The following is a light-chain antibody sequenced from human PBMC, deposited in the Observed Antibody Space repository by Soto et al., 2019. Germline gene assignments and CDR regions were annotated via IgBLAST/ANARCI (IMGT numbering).Light chain of an antibody. J-gene: IGLJ1*01. Sequence: QSALTQPASVSGSPGQSITISCTGTSSDVGSYNLVSWYQQHPGKAPKLMIYEVSKRPSGVSNRFSGSKSGNTASLTISGLQAEDEADYYCCSYAGSNTHYVFGTGTKLTVL. CDR1: SSDVGSYNL. CDR2: EVS. V-gene: IGLV2-23*02. CDR3: CSYAGSNTHYV.